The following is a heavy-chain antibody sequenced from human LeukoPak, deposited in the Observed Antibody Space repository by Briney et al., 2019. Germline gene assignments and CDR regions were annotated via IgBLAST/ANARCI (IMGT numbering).Heavy chain of an antibody. CDR3: ARALNYCMDV. CDR1: GFTFSNYW. CDR2: INQDGSEI. J-gene: IGHJ6*03. V-gene: IGHV3-7*01. Sequence: GGSLRLSCAASGFTFSNYWMSWVRQAPGKGLEWLANINQDGSEIYYVDSVKGRFTISRDNGKNSLYLQINSLRADDTAVYYCARALNYCMDVWGKGTTVTVSS.